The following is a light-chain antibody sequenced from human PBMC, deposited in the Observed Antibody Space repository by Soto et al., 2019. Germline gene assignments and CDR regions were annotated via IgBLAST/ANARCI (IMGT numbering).Light chain of an antibody. CDR2: DAS. V-gene: IGKV1-5*01. Sequence: DIQMTQSPSTLSASVGDRVAITCRASDNIVHWVAWYQQKPGKAPKLLIYDASSLESGVPSRFSGSAAGTDFTLTISRLEPEDFAVYYCQQYGSSGTFGQGTKVDIK. CDR1: DNIVHW. CDR3: QQYGSSGT. J-gene: IGKJ1*01.